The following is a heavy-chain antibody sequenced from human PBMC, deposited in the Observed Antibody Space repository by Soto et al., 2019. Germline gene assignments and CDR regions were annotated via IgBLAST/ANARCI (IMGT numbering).Heavy chain of an antibody. V-gene: IGHV3-30*18. Sequence: GGSLRLSCAASGFTFSSYGMHWVRQAPGKGLEWVAVISYDGSNKYYADSVKGRFTISRDNSKNTLYLQMNSLRAEDTAVYYCAKDGRDIVVVPTAAMRIYYFDYWGQGTLVTVSS. CDR2: ISYDGSNK. J-gene: IGHJ4*02. D-gene: IGHD2-2*01. CDR3: AKDGRDIVVVPTAAMRIYYFDY. CDR1: GFTFSSYG.